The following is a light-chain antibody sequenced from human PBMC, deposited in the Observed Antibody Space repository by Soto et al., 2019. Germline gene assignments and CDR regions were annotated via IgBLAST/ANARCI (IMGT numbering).Light chain of an antibody. V-gene: IGLV2-14*01. CDR2: EVT. Sequence: QSALTQPASVSGSPGQSITISCTGTSSDVGGYNYFSWYQQHPGKAPKLLISEVTNRPSGVSNRFSGSKSGNTASLTISGLQADDEADFYCSSYTSSSTLVVFGTGTKLTVL. CDR3: SSYTSSSTLVV. CDR1: SSDVGGYNY. J-gene: IGLJ1*01.